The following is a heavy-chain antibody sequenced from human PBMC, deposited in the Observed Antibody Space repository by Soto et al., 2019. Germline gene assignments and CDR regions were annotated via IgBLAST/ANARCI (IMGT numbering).Heavy chain of an antibody. J-gene: IGHJ4*02. CDR1: GFTFSSYW. D-gene: IGHD3-3*01. CDR2: INSDGSST. CDR3: ARERDYDFWSGYPDY. Sequence: GGSLRLSCAASGFTFSSYWMHWVRQAPGKGLVWVSRINSDGSSTSYADSVKGRFTISRDNAKNTLYLQMNSLRAEDTAVYYCARERDYDFWSGYPDYWGQGTLVTVSS. V-gene: IGHV3-74*01.